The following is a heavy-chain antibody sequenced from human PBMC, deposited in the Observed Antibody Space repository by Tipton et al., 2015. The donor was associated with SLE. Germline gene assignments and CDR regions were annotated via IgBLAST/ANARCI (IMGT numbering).Heavy chain of an antibody. CDR2: INPNNGGA. J-gene: IGHJ4*01. Sequence: QLVQSGAEVKKPGASVKVSCKTSGYIFTNYYMHWVRQAPGQGLEWMGWINPNNGGANYAQRFQGWVTLTRDTSISTAYMEMSRLRYDDTAVYYCARDLTGDLDYWGHGTLVTVSS. CDR1: GYIFTNYY. V-gene: IGHV1-2*04. D-gene: IGHD1-20*01. CDR3: ARDLTGDLDY.